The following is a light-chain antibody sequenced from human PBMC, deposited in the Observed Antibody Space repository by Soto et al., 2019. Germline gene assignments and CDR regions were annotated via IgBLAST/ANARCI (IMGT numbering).Light chain of an antibody. Sequence: QSVLTQPPSVSGAPGQRVTISCTGTSSNLGAGYDVHWYQQLPGAAPKLVIFGNRNRPSGVPERFSGSKSGTSASLAITGLQTEDEADYYCQAYDYSPTASVFGGGTKLTVL. CDR3: QAYDYSPTASV. CDR1: SSNLGAGYD. J-gene: IGLJ3*02. V-gene: IGLV1-40*01. CDR2: GNR.